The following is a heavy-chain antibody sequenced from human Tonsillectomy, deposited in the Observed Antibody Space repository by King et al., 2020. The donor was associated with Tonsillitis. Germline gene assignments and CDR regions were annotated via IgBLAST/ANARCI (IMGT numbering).Heavy chain of an antibody. D-gene: IGHD2-15*01. CDR1: GSTFSNYG. CDR2: MTSSGDNT. Sequence: VQLVESGGGLVQPGGSLRLSCAASGSTFSNYGMAWVRQAPGKGPEWVSVMTSSGDNTYYADSVRGRFTISRDNSKNTLYLDMNSLRAEDTAVYFCAKGRLPFECSDGTCYSSPFDCWGQGTLVTVSS. CDR3: AKGRLPFECSDGTCYSSPFDC. J-gene: IGHJ4*02. V-gene: IGHV3-23*04.